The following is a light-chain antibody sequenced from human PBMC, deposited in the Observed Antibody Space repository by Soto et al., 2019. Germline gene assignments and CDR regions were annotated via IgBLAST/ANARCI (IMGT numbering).Light chain of an antibody. Sequence: QSVLTQPASVSGSPGQSITISCSETRSDVGSYNLVSWFQQHPGKAPKVLIYNTSQRPSGVPDRFSGSKSGTSASLAISGLRSEDEADYYCAAWDDSLNAVVFGGGTKLTVL. CDR2: NTS. V-gene: IGLV2-14*02. CDR1: RSDVGSYNL. CDR3: AAWDDSLNAVV. J-gene: IGLJ3*02.